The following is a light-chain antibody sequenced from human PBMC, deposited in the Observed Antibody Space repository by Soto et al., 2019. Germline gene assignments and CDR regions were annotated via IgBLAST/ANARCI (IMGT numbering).Light chain of an antibody. V-gene: IGLV1-44*01. J-gene: IGLJ3*02. CDR2: SNN. CDR1: SSNIGSNT. Sequence: QSVLTQPPSASGTPGQRVTISCSGSSSNIGSNTVNWYQQLPGTAPTLLIYSNNQRPSGVPDRFSGSKSGTSASLAISGLQSEDEADYYCAAWDDSLNGHWVFGGGTKVTVL. CDR3: AAWDDSLNGHWV.